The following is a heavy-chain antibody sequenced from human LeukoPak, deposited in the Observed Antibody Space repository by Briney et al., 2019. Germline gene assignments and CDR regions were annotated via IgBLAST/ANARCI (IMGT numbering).Heavy chain of an antibody. V-gene: IGHV3-9*01. J-gene: IGHJ3*01. D-gene: IGHD2-21*02. Sequence: GGSLRLSCEVSGFTFDNYAMHWVRQAPGKGLEWVSLINWNSGGIDYADSVKGRFTISRDNAKNSLYLQMNSLRAEDTALYRCAKVLKVVTVALDDAFDVWGQGTMVTVSS. CDR2: INWNSGGI. CDR1: GFTFDNYA. CDR3: AKVLKVVTVALDDAFDV.